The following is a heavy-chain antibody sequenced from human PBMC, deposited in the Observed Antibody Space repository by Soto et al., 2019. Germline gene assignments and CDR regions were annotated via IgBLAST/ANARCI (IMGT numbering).Heavy chain of an antibody. CDR1: GYTFTSYG. D-gene: IGHD2-2*01. J-gene: IGHJ5*02. Sequence: ASVKVSCKASGYTFTSYGISWVRQAPGQGLEWMGWISAYNGNTNYAQKLQGRVTMTTDTSTSTAYMELRSLRSDDTAVYYCARAQSIVVVPAALGFDPWGQGTLVTVSS. CDR3: ARAQSIVVVPAALGFDP. V-gene: IGHV1-18*01. CDR2: ISAYNGNT.